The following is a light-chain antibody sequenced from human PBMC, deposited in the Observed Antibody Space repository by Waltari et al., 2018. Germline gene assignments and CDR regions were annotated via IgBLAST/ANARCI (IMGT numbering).Light chain of an antibody. CDR3: QSYDSSDLWV. CDR1: SGRIASNY. CDR2: EDD. J-gene: IGLJ3*02. Sequence: NFMLTQPHSVSESPGKTVTISCTRSSGRIASNYVQWYQQRPGSSPTPVQFEDDQRPSVVPDRFSGSIDSSSNSASITISGLKTEDEADYYCQSYDSSDLWVFGGGTRLTVL. V-gene: IGLV6-57*01.